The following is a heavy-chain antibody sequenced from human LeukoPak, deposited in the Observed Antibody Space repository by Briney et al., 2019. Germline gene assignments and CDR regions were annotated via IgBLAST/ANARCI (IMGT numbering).Heavy chain of an antibody. CDR2: ISGSGGRT. CDR1: GFTFSSYG. Sequence: GGSLRLSCAASGFTFSSYGMTWVRQAPGKGLEWVSSISGSGGRTNYADSVKGRFSISRDTSKNTLYLQMNSLRAEDTAVYYCAKEWYYYDSSGYYDYWGQGTLVTVSS. V-gene: IGHV3-23*01. D-gene: IGHD3-22*01. CDR3: AKEWYYYDSSGYYDY. J-gene: IGHJ4*02.